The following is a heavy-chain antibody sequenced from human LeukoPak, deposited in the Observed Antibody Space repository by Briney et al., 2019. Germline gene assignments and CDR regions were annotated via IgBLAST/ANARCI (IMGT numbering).Heavy chain of an antibody. D-gene: IGHD3-22*01. V-gene: IGHV3-23*01. CDR3: STCWYYYDSSGYFPLGAFDI. J-gene: IGHJ3*02. CDR1: VFTFDVYG. CDR2: ISGSGGST. Sequence: GVSLRLSCAASVFTFDVYGVTWVRHASGKGLEGVSAISGSGGSTYYADFVKGRFTISKDNSKISLYLQMNSLRAEDTAVYYCSTCWYYYDSSGYFPLGAFDIWGQGTMVTVSS.